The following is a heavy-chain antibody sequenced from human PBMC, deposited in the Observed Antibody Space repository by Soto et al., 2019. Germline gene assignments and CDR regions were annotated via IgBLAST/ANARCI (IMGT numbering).Heavy chain of an antibody. D-gene: IGHD3-16*01. CDR2: ISSSSSYI. J-gene: IGHJ3*02. V-gene: IGHV3-21*01. CDR1: GFTFSSYS. Sequence: EVQLVESGGGLVKPGGSLRLSCAASGFTFSSYSMNWVRQAPGKGLEWVSSISSSSSYIYYADSVKGRFTISRDNAKNSLYMEMNGLRVEYKGAYYCARDFGGGLKALDIWGQGTMVTVSS. CDR3: ARDFGGGLKALDI.